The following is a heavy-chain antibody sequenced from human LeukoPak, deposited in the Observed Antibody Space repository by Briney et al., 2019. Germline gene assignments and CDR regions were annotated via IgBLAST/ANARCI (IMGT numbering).Heavy chain of an antibody. D-gene: IGHD6-13*01. Sequence: KSSETLSLTCTVSGGYTGSHYWSWIRQPAGKGLEWIGRISPSGTTHYNPSLKSRVTISVDASKNQFSLKLRSVTAADTAVYYCAREGYSSNWYDYWGQGTLVTVSS. CDR1: GGYTGSHY. J-gene: IGHJ5*01. CDR3: AREGYSSNWYDY. CDR2: ISPSGTT. V-gene: IGHV4-4*07.